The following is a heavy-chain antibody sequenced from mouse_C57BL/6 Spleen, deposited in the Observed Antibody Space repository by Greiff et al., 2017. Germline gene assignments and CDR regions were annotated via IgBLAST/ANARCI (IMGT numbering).Heavy chain of an antibody. Sequence: VQLQQSGAELVKPGASVKISCKASGYAFSSYWMNWVKQRPGTGLEWIGQLYPGDGDTNYHGKFKGKATLTADKSSSTAYMQLSSLTSEDSAVYFCARRGYDYDRYFDVWGTGTTVTVSS. V-gene: IGHV1-80*01. CDR1: GYAFSSYW. CDR2: LYPGDGDT. J-gene: IGHJ1*03. D-gene: IGHD2-4*01. CDR3: ARRGYDYDRYFDV.